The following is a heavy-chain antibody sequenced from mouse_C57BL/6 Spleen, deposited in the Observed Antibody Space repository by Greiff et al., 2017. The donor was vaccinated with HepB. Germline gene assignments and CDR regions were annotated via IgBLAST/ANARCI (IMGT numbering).Heavy chain of an antibody. Sequence: VQLQQSGPELVKPGASVKMSCKASGYTFTDYNMHWVKQSHGKSLEWIGYINPNNGGTSYNQKFKGKATLTVNKSSSTAYMELRSLTSEDSAVYYCARKEDYDYDNYAMDYWGQGTSVTVSS. CDR3: ARKEDYDYDNYAMDY. CDR1: GYTFTDYN. J-gene: IGHJ4*01. CDR2: INPNNGGT. D-gene: IGHD2-4*01. V-gene: IGHV1-22*01.